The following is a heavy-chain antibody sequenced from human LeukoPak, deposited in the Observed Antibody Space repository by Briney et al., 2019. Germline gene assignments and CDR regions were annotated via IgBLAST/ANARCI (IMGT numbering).Heavy chain of an antibody. J-gene: IGHJ4*02. CDR3: AVAARNFDY. V-gene: IGHV1-3*01. CDR1: GYTFTSYA. CDR2: ISAGNGNT. Sequence: ASVKVSCKASGYTFTSYAIHWVRQAPGQRLEWMGWISAGNGNTKYSQNFQGRVTFISNTSATTAFMELSSLRSEDTAVYYCAVAARNFDYWGQGTLVTVSS. D-gene: IGHD2-15*01.